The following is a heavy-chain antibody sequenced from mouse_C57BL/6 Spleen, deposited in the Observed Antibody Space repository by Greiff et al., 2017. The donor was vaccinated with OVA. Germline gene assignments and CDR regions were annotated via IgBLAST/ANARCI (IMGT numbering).Heavy chain of an antibody. V-gene: IGHV12-3*01. CDR1: GFPITSGYY. Sequence: VKLVESGPGLVKPSQSLFLTCSITGFPITSGYYWIWIRQSPGKPLEWMGYITHSGETFYNPSLQSPISITRETSKNQFFLQLNSVTTEDTAMYYCAGASYGNYDAMDYWGQGTSVTVSS. J-gene: IGHJ4*01. CDR2: ITHSGET. D-gene: IGHD2-10*02. CDR3: AGASYGNYDAMDY.